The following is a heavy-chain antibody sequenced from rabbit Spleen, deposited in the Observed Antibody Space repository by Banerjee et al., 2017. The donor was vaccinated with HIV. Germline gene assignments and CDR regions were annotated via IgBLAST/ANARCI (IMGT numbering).Heavy chain of an antibody. CDR1: GFDLSTYYY. CDR2: IDTSSGST. J-gene: IGHJ4*01. Sequence: QSLEESGGDLVKPGASLTLTCKASGFDLSTYYYMCWVRQAPGKGLEWIACIDTSSGSTWYATWAKGRFTISKTSSTTVTLQMTSLTAADTATYFCARGPGTNIYKSYFDLWGPGTLVTVS. CDR3: ARGPGTNIYKSYFDL. V-gene: IGHV1S40*01. D-gene: IGHD3-1*01.